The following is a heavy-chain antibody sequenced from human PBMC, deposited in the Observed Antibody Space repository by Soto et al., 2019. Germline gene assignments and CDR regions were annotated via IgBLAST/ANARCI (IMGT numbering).Heavy chain of an antibody. Sequence: QVQLVQSGAEVKKPGSSVKVSCEASGGTFSDYAFSWVRQAPGQRLEWMGGIVPIHGMKSYAQNFQGRVTLTADESTRRVYMEVSGLTSKDTAVYYCAKDRGTQMMLAVWDSWGQGTQVTVSS. CDR1: GGTFSDYA. CDR2: IVPIHGMK. CDR3: AKDRGTQMMLAVWDS. V-gene: IGHV1-69*01. J-gene: IGHJ4*02. D-gene: IGHD3-16*01.